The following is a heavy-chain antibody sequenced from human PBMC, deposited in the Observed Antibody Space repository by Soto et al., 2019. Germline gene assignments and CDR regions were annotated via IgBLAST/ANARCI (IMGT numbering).Heavy chain of an antibody. CDR3: AASIAAAGRPNQLFDY. Sequence: QVQLVQSGAEVKKPGASVKVSCKASGGTFSSYAISWVRQAPGQGLEWMGGIIPIFGTANYAQKFQGRVTITADESTSTAYMELSSLRSADTAVYYCAASIAAAGRPNQLFDYWGQGTLVTVSS. V-gene: IGHV1-69*01. J-gene: IGHJ4*02. CDR2: IIPIFGTA. CDR1: GGTFSSYA. D-gene: IGHD6-13*01.